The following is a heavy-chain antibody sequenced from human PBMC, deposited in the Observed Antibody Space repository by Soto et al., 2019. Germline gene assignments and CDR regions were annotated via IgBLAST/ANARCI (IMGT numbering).Heavy chain of an antibody. J-gene: IGHJ6*02. CDR3: ARDRGVGIGRLVHYYYGMDV. CDR1: GFTFSIYA. Sequence: GGSLRLSCAASGFTFSIYAMHWVRQAPGMGLEWGAVISYDGSNKYYADSVKGRFTISRDNSKNTLYLQMNSLRAEDTAVYYCARDRGVGIGRLVHYYYGMDVWGQGTTVTVSS. V-gene: IGHV3-30-3*01. D-gene: IGHD3-9*01. CDR2: ISYDGSNK.